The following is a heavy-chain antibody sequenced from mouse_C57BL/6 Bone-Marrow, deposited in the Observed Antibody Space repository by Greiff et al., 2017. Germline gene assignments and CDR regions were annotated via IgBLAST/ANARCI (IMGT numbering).Heavy chain of an antibody. CDR2: IWSDGST. CDR1: GFSLTSYG. D-gene: IGHD3-2*02. J-gene: IGHJ4*01. CDR3: ARGGGYSRDY. V-gene: IGHV2-6*03. Sequence: QVQLKESGPGLVAPSQSLSITCTVSGFSLTSYGVHWVRQPPGKGLEWLVVIWSDGSTTYNSDLISRLSIRKDNSTSQASLKMNRLQTDDPATYYFARGGGYSRDYWGQGTSVTVSS.